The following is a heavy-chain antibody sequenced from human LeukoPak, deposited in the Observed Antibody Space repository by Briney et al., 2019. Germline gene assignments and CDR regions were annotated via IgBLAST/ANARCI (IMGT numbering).Heavy chain of an antibody. CDR3: ARDLGILRRNMDV. Sequence: GGSLRLSCAASGFTFSDYYMSWLRQAPGKGLEWVSYVSSSGSTINYADSVKGRFTISRDNAKNSLYLQMNSLRAEDTAVYYCARDLGILRRNMDVWGKGTTVTISS. V-gene: IGHV3-11*01. CDR2: VSSSGSTI. J-gene: IGHJ6*03. D-gene: IGHD6-13*01. CDR1: GFTFSDYY.